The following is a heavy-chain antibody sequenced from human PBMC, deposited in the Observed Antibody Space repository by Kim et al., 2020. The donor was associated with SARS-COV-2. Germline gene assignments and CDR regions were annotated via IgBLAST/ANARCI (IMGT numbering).Heavy chain of an antibody. Sequence: ASVNVSCKASGYTFTSYDINWVRQATGQGLEWMGWMNPNSGNTGYAQKFQGRVTMTRNTYISTAYMELSRLRAEDTAVYYCARRVVVVPAHITMVRGAIGGYYYMDVWGKGTTVTVSS. CDR2: MNPNSGNT. V-gene: IGHV1-8*01. J-gene: IGHJ6*03. CDR3: ARRVVVVPAHITMVRGAIGGYYYMDV. D-gene: IGHD3-10*01. CDR1: GYTFTSYD.